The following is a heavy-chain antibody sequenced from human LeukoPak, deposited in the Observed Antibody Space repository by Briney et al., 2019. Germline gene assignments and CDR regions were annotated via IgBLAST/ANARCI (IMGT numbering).Heavy chain of an antibody. CDR3: ARSGVLRPVYYYYMDV. D-gene: IGHD3-10*01. Sequence: PSETLSLTCTVSGGSISSYYWSWIRQPAGKGPEWIGRIYTSGSTNYNPSLKSRVTISVDKSKNQFSLKLSSVTAADTAVYYCARSGVLRPVYYYYMDVWGKGTTVTVSS. CDR2: IYTSGST. CDR1: GGSISSYY. J-gene: IGHJ6*03. V-gene: IGHV4-4*07.